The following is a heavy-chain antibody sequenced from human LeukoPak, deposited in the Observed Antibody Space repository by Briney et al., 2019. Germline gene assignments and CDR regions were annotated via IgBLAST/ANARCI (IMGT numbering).Heavy chain of an antibody. Sequence: GGSLRLSCAVSGFTFGSYAIHWVRQAPGKGLEWVAVTSFDGSNKFYADSVKGRFTISRDNSKTMLYLQMSSLRTEDTAVYYCARETFYGLDISGQGTTVTVSS. CDR1: GFTFGSYA. V-gene: IGHV3-30-3*01. CDR3: ARETFYGLDI. CDR2: TSFDGSNK. D-gene: IGHD3-3*02. J-gene: IGHJ6*02.